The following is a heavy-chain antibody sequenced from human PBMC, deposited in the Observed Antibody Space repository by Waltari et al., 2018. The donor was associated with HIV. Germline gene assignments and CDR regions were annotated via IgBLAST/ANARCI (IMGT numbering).Heavy chain of an antibody. D-gene: IGHD3-10*01. CDR2: IGGIGDTI. CDR3: AKLNTGSED. Sequence: EVQLLESGGGLVQPGGSLRLSCAASGFSFSNYGMSWVRQGPGRGLEWVSAIGGIGDTIYYADSVKGRFTISRDNSRNILYLQMNSLRAEDTALYFCAKLNTGSEDWGQGTLVTVSS. J-gene: IGHJ4*02. V-gene: IGHV3-23*01. CDR1: GFSFSNYG.